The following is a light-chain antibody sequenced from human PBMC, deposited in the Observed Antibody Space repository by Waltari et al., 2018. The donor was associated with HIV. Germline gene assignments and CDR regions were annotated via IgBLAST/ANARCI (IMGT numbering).Light chain of an antibody. CDR2: SND. Sequence: QSVLTQPPSASGTPGQRVTISCSGIRSNIGGTDVIWYQQLTGTAPKLLVHSNDQRPSGVPVRFSGSKSGASASLTISGLQSEDEADYYCASWDDSLNGHWVFGGGTKLTVL. J-gene: IGLJ3*02. CDR1: RSNIGGTD. CDR3: ASWDDSLNGHWV. V-gene: IGLV1-44*01.